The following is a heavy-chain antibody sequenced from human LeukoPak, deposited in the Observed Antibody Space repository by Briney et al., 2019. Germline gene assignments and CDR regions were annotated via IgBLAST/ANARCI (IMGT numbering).Heavy chain of an antibody. D-gene: IGHD6-19*01. CDR1: GYTFTSYG. V-gene: IGHV1-18*01. Sequence: ASVKVSCKASGYTFTSYGISWVRQAPGQGLEWMGWISAYNGNTNYAQKLQGRVTMTTDTSTSTAYMELRSLRSDDTAVYYCARLDSSGWYAAVKYNWFDPWGQGTLVTVSS. CDR3: ARLDSSGWYAAVKYNWFDP. J-gene: IGHJ5*02. CDR2: ISAYNGNT.